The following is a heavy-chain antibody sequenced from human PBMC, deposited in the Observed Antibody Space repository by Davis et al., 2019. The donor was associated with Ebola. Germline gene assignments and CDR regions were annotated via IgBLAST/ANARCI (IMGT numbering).Heavy chain of an antibody. Sequence: ASVKVSCKASGYTFTTYGITWVRQAPGQGLEWMGRINPNFGGKIFAQKFQDRLSMTVDTSVNTVYMELDSLTSDDTAVYYCARGHTYGRWDDWYDPWGQGTLVTVSS. D-gene: IGHD5-18*01. CDR3: ARGHTYGRWDDWYDP. J-gene: IGHJ5*02. CDR1: GYTFTTYG. CDR2: INPNFGGK. V-gene: IGHV1-2*06.